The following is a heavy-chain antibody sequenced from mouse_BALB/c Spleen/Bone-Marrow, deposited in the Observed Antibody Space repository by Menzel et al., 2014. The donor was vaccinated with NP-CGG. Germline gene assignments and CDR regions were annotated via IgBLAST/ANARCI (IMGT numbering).Heavy chain of an antibody. Sequence: EVQLVESGGGLVQPGGSLRLSCTPSGFTFTDYYMSWVRQPPGKALEWLAFIRSKAYGYTTEYSASVRGRFTISRDNSQSILYLQMNTLRAEDSATYYCARFPMDYWGQGTSVTVSS. CDR2: IRSKAYGYTT. V-gene: IGHV7-3*02. CDR1: GFTFTDYY. J-gene: IGHJ4*01. CDR3: ARFPMDY.